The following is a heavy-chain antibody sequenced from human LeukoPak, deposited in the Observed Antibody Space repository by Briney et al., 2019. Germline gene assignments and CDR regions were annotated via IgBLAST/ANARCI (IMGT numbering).Heavy chain of an antibody. CDR3: ARQVGYSYVTYFDY. CDR1: GGSISSSSYY. Sequence: PSETLSLTCTVSGGSISSSSYYWGWIRQPPGKGLEWIGYIYYSGSTNYNPSLKSRVTISVDTSKNQFSLKLSSVTAADTAVYYCARQVGYSYVTYFDYWGQGTLVTVSS. CDR2: IYYSGST. D-gene: IGHD5-18*01. V-gene: IGHV4-61*05. J-gene: IGHJ4*02.